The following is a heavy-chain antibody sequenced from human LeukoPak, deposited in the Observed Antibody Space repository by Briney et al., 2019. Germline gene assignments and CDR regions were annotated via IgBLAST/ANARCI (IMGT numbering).Heavy chain of an antibody. CDR1: GGSISSSSYY. CDR3: ARTRITMVRGVIPDY. CDR2: IYYSGGT. V-gene: IGHV4-39*07. J-gene: IGHJ4*02. D-gene: IGHD3-10*01. Sequence: SETLSLTCTVSGGSISSSSYYWGWIRQPPGKGLEWIGSIYYSGGTYYNPSLKSRVTISVDTSKNQFSLKLSSVTAADTAVYYCARTRITMVRGVIPDYWGQGTLVTVSS.